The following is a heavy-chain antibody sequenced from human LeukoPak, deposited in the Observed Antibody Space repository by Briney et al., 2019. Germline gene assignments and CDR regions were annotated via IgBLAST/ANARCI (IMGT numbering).Heavy chain of an antibody. CDR2: IYPDSGGT. D-gene: IGHD3-10*01. Sequence: ASLTLSCKASGYTFTDYYMHWVRQAPGHGLEWMGWIYPDSGGTKYAQKFQGRVTMTRDTSISTAYMGLSRLTSDDTAVYYCARGRSDYYLDSWGQRTVVPVSS. CDR1: GYTFTDYY. J-gene: IGHJ4*02. CDR3: ARGRSDYYLDS. V-gene: IGHV1-2*02.